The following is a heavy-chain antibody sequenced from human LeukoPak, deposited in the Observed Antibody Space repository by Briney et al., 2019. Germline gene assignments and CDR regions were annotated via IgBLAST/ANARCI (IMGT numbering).Heavy chain of an antibody. Sequence: PSETLSLTCAVYGGSFSGYYWSWIRQPPGKGLEWIGEINHSGSTNYNPSLKSRVTISVDTSKNQFSLKLSSVTAADTAVYYCARMKYCSSTSCYVPWFDPWGQGTLVTVSS. CDR1: GGSFSGYY. CDR3: ARMKYCSSTSCYVPWFDP. D-gene: IGHD2-2*01. V-gene: IGHV4-34*01. CDR2: INHSGST. J-gene: IGHJ5*02.